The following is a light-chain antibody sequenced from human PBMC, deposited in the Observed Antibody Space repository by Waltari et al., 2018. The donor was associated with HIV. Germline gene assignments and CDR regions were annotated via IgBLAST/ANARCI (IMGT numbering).Light chain of an antibody. CDR3: VLHMGSGIFWV. Sequence: TVVTQEPSFSVSPGGTVTLPCGLSSGPVSTMYYPSWYQQTPGQVHSTSLYSTDMHSSGAPDRFIGSSLGNKAAITSTGAQADDESDYYCVLHMGSGIFWVFGGGTKLTVL. CDR1: SGPVSTMYY. CDR2: STD. J-gene: IGLJ3*02. V-gene: IGLV8-61*01.